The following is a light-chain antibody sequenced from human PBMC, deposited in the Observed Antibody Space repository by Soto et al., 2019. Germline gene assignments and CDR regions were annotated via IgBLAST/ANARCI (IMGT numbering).Light chain of an antibody. J-gene: IGLJ1*01. CDR1: SSDVGGYNY. V-gene: IGLV2-14*01. CDR2: EVR. CDR3: NSYGSASTRYV. Sequence: QSALTQPASVSGSPGQSITISCTGTSSDVGGYNYVYWYQQHPGKAPKLMIYEVRNRPSGVSNRFSGSKSGNTASLTISGLQAEDEAEYFCNSYGSASTRYVFGPGTKLTVL.